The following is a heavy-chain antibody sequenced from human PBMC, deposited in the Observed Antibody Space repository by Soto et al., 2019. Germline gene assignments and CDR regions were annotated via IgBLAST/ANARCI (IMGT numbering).Heavy chain of an antibody. CDR2: IYYSGST. D-gene: IGHD2-8*02. V-gene: IGHV4-30-4*01. CDR3: ARVRLGVGLDY. CDR1: GGSISSGDYY. J-gene: IGHJ4*02. Sequence: SSETLSLTCTVSGGSISSGDYYWSWIRQPPGKGLEWIGYIYYSGSTYYNPSLKSRVTISVDTSKNQFSLKLSSVTAADTAVYYCARVRLGVGLDYWGQGTLVTVSS.